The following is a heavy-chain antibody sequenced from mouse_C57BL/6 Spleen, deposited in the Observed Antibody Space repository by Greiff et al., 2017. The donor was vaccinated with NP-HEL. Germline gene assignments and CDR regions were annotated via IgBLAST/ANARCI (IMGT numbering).Heavy chain of an antibody. CDR2: IYPSDSET. J-gene: IGHJ4*01. CDR1: GYTFTSYW. CDR3: AREGDYYGSSYGDAMDY. Sequence: QVQLQQPGAELVRPGSSVKLSCKASGYTFTSYWMDWVKQRPGQGLEWIGNIYPSDSETHYNQKFKDKATLTVDKSSSTAYMQLSSLTSEDSAVYYCAREGDYYGSSYGDAMDYWGQGTSVTVSS. D-gene: IGHD1-1*01. V-gene: IGHV1-61*01.